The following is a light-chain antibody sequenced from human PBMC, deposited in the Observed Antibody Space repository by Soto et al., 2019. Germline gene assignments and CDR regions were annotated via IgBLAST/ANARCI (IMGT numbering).Light chain of an antibody. Sequence: EIVLTQSPATLSLSPGERATLSCRASQSVSSYLAWYQQKPGQAPRLLIYDASNSATGIPARFSGSGSWTDFTLTISSLEPEDFAVYYCHPRSNWPLKFGQGTKVE. CDR2: DAS. V-gene: IGKV3-11*01. CDR3: HPRSNWPLK. CDR1: QSVSSY. J-gene: IGKJ1*01.